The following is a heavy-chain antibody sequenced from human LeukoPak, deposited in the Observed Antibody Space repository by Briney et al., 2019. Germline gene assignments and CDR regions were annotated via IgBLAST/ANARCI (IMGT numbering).Heavy chain of an antibody. J-gene: IGHJ3*02. Sequence: GGSLRLSCAASGFTLTSFSMSWVRQAPGKGLEWVSGIGGSGGRTYYRDSVKGRFTISRDNSKNTLFLQMNSLRPEDTAVYYCARERITMISEAFDIWGQGTMVTVSS. CDR2: IGGSGGRT. CDR1: GFTLTSFS. V-gene: IGHV3-23*01. CDR3: ARERITMISEAFDI. D-gene: IGHD3-22*01.